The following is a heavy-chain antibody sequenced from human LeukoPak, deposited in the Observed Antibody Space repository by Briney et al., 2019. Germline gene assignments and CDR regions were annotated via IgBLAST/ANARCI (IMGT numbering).Heavy chain of an antibody. CDR1: ARNFSSYA. V-gene: IGHV1-69*13. D-gene: IGHD3-22*01. CDR3: ARSRLGGYYYDSSGPNWFDP. J-gene: IGHJ5*02. CDR2: ILPIFGTA. Sequence: GASVKFSCQASARNFSSYAISWVRQAPGQGLEWMGGILPIFGTANYAQKFQGRVTITADESTSTAYMELSSLRSEDTAVYYCARSRLGGYYYDSSGPNWFDPWGQGTLVTVSS.